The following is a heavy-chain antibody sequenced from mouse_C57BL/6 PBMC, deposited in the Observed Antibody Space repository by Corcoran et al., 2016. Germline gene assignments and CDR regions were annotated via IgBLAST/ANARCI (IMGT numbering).Heavy chain of an antibody. CDR3: ARGAW. CDR1: GYTFTTYG. Sequence: QIQLVQSGPELKKPGETVKISCKASGYTFTTYGMSWVKQAPGKGLKWMGWINTYSGVPTYADDFKGRFAFSLETSASTAYLQINNLKNEDTATYFCARGAWWGQGTLVTVSA. D-gene: IGHD3-1*01. CDR2: INTYSGVP. J-gene: IGHJ3*02. V-gene: IGHV9-3*01.